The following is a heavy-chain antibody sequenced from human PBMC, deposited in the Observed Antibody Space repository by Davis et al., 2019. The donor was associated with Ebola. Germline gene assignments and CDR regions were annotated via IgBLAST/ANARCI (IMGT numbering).Heavy chain of an antibody. CDR3: ARVTGASHAGP. V-gene: IGHV4-38-2*02. J-gene: IGHJ5*02. CDR1: GYSISSDYY. CDR2: IKHRGST. Sequence: MPSETLSLTCTVSGYSISSDYYWGWIRQPPGKGLEWIGSIKHRGSTNHNPSLKSRATMAVDTSKSQFSLKLTSVTAADTAVYYCARVTGASHAGPWGQGTLVTVSS. D-gene: IGHD4/OR15-4a*01.